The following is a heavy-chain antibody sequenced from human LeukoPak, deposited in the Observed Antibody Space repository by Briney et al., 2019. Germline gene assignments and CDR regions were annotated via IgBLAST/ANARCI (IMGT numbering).Heavy chain of an antibody. CDR1: GYTFTSYD. D-gene: IGHD1-14*01. CDR2: MNPNSGNT. J-gene: IGHJ5*02. CDR3: ARAPHTGWVRWFDP. V-gene: IGHV1-8*01. Sequence: GASVKVSCMASGYTFTSYDINWVRQATGQGLEWMGWMNPNSGNTGYAQKFQGRVTMTRNTSISTAYMELSCLRSEDTAVYYCARAPHTGWVRWFDPWGQGTLVTVSS.